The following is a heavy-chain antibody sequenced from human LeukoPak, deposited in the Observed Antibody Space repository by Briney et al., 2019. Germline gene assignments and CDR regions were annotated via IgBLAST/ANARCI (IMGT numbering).Heavy chain of an antibody. D-gene: IGHD2-21*02. CDR3: TRDRGVLLYCGGDCYLDY. CDR1: GFTFGDYA. CDR2: IRSKAYGGTT. V-gene: IGHV3-49*04. J-gene: IGHJ4*02. Sequence: GGSLRLSCTASGFTFGDYAMSWVRQAPGKGLEWVGFIRSKAYGGTTEYAASVKGRFTISRDDSKSIAYLQMNSLKTEDTAVYYCTRDRGVLLYCGGDCYLDYWGQGTPVTVSS.